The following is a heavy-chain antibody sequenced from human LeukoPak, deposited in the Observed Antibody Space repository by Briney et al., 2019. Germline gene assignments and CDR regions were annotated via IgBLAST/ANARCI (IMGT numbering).Heavy chain of an antibody. J-gene: IGHJ5*02. V-gene: IGHV1-8*01. D-gene: IGHD2-15*01. CDR1: GYTFTSYD. CDR2: MNPNSGNT. CDR3: VRSGFCSGATCSYQWSLGWFDP. Sequence: ASVKVSCKASGYTFTSYDINWVRHASGQGLEWMGWMNPNSGNTGYAQKFQGRVTMSRDTSINTAYMEMSNLRSEDTAIYYCVRSGFCSGATCSYQWSLGWFDPWGQGTQAIVSS.